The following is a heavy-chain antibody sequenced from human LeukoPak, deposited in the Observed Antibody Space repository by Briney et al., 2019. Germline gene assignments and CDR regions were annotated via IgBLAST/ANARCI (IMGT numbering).Heavy chain of an antibody. CDR3: AKASRSSSWPLDY. Sequence: PGGSLRLSCAASGFTFSSYAMSWVRQAPGKGLEWVSAISGSGGSTYYADSVKGRFTISRDNSKNTLYPQMNSLRAEDTAVYYCAKASRSSSWPLDYWGQGTLVTVSS. D-gene: IGHD6-13*01. J-gene: IGHJ4*02. CDR2: ISGSGGST. V-gene: IGHV3-23*01. CDR1: GFTFSSYA.